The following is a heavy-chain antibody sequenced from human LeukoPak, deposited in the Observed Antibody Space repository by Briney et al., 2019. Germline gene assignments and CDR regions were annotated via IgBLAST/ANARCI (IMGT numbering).Heavy chain of an antibody. J-gene: IGHJ4*02. CDR3: AKAFWSGFYYFDY. CDR2: ISGSGDST. CDR1: GFTFSSYA. V-gene: IGHV3-23*01. D-gene: IGHD3-3*01. Sequence: SGGSLRLSCAASGFTFSSYAMSWVRQAPGKGLEWVSAISGSGDSTYYADSVKGRFTISRDNSKNTLYLQMNSLRGEDTAVYYCAKAFWSGFYYFDYWGQGTLVTVSS.